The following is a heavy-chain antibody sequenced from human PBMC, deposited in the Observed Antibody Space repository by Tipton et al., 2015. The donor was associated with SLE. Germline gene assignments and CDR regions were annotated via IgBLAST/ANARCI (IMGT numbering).Heavy chain of an antibody. D-gene: IGHD1-26*01. Sequence: GLVKPSETLSLTCTVSGGSISSYYWSWIRQPPGKGLEWIGYIYDSGSTNYNPSLKSRVTISVDTSKNQFSLKLSSVTAADTAVYYCARGTPSAFYYYTMDAWGLGTTVTVSS. CDR3: ARGTPSAFYYYTMDA. CDR1: GGSISSYY. V-gene: IGHV4-59*08. CDR2: IYDSGST. J-gene: IGHJ6*02.